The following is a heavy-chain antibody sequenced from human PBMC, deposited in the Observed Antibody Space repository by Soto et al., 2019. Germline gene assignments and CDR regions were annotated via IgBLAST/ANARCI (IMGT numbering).Heavy chain of an antibody. J-gene: IGHJ4*02. CDR3: TRHLGGDYGIPHDY. CDR1: GLNFSAST. V-gene: IGHV3-73*02. Sequence: EVQLVESGGGVVQPGGSLKLSCAASGLNFSASTMHWVRQASGKGLEWVGRIRRKAHSFATAYAASVKGRFTIFRDDSKTTAYLQMNSLKTEDTAMYYCTRHLGGDYGIPHDYWGQGALVTVSS. D-gene: IGHD4-17*01. CDR2: IRRKAHSFAT.